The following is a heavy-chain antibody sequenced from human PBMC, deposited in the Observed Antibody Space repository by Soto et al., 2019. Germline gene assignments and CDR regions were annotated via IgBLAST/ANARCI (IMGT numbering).Heavy chain of an antibody. CDR3: ARAWNYDWYYYYGMDV. Sequence: SDTLSLTCTVSGGSISSGGYYWSWIRQHPGKGLEWIGYIYYSGSTYYNPSLKSRVTISVDTSKNQFSLKLSSVTAADTAVYYCARAWNYDWYYYYGMDVWGQGTTVTVSS. D-gene: IGHD3-3*01. CDR1: GGSISSGGYY. J-gene: IGHJ6*02. CDR2: IYYSGST. V-gene: IGHV4-31*03.